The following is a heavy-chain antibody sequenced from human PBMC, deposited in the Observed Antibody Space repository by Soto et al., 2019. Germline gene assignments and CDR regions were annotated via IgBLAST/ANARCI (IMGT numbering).Heavy chain of an antibody. D-gene: IGHD5-12*01. CDR2: ISSSSSYI. Sequence: PGGSLRLSSAASGFTFSSYSMNWVRQAPGKGLEWVSSISSSSSYIYYADSVKGRFTISRDNAKNSLYLQMNSLGAEDTAVYYCARDRQGYSGYDYYFDYWGQGTLVTVSS. J-gene: IGHJ4*02. CDR3: ARDRQGYSGYDYYFDY. V-gene: IGHV3-21*01. CDR1: GFTFSSYS.